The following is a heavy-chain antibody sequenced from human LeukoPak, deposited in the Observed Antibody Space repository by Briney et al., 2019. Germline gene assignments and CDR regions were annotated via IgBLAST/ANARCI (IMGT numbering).Heavy chain of an antibody. J-gene: IGHJ5*02. D-gene: IGHD2-2*01. CDR2: SYYSGTT. V-gene: IGHV4-59*11. CDR1: GGSITSHS. CDR3: ASGGYCSSTSCYPNWFDP. Sequence: SETLSLTCNVSGGSITSHSWNWIRQSPGKGLEWIGYSYYSGTTNYSPSLKSRVTISLDTSKNQFSLKLSSVTAADTAVYYCASGGYCSSTSCYPNWFDPWGQGTLSPSPQ.